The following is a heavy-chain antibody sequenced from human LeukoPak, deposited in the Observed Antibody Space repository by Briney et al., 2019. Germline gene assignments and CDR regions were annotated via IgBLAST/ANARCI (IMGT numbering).Heavy chain of an antibody. CDR2: ISSSSSTI. D-gene: IGHD4-17*01. Sequence: PGGSLRLSCAASGFTFSSYSMNWVRQAPGKGLEWVSYISSSSSTIYYADSVKGRFTISRDNSKNRMYLQINSLRGEDTAVYYCAKMDYVVNWGQGTLVTVSS. CDR3: AKMDYVVN. CDR1: GFTFSSYS. V-gene: IGHV3-48*01. J-gene: IGHJ4*02.